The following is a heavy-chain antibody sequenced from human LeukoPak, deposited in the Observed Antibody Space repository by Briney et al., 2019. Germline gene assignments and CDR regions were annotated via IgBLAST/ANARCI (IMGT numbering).Heavy chain of an antibody. D-gene: IGHD1-14*01. J-gene: IGHJ4*02. CDR2: FSWNSGSI. CDR1: GFTFDDYA. V-gene: IGHV3-9*01. Sequence: SLLLSCPASGFTFDDYAMHWVRQAPGKGLEGVSGFSWNSGSIGYADSVKGRFTISRDTTKNSLYLQINSLRAEDTAVYYCAKDYHKNHTRAWPFDHWGQGTPVTVSS. CDR3: AKDYHKNHTRAWPFDH.